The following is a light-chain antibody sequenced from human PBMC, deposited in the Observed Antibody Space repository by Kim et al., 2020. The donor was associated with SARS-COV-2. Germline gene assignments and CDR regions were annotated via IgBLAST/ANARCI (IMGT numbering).Light chain of an antibody. Sequence: SYELTQPPSVSVSPGQTARITCSGDALPEKQTYWYQQKSGQAPLLLIYKDSERPSGIPGRFSGSSSGTTVTLTISGVQAEDDADYYCQSADGSGTYAFGT. V-gene: IGLV3-25*03. J-gene: IGLJ1*01. CDR2: KDS. CDR3: QSADGSGTYA. CDR1: ALPEKQ.